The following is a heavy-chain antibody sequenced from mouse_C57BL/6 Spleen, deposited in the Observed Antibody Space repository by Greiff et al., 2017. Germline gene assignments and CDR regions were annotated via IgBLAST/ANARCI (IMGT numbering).Heavy chain of an antibody. Sequence: VQLQQPGAELVRPGSSVKLSCKASGYTFTSYWMDWVKQRPGQGLEWIGNIYPSDSETHYNQKFKDKATLTVDKSSSTAYMQLSSLTSEDSAVYYCARGVVATGTGAYWGQGTLVTVSA. D-gene: IGHD1-1*01. J-gene: IGHJ3*01. V-gene: IGHV1-61*01. CDR1: GYTFTSYW. CDR2: IYPSDSET. CDR3: ARGVVATGTGAY.